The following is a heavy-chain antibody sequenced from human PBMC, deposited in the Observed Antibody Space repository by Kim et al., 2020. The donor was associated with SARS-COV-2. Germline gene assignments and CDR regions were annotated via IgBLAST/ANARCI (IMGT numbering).Heavy chain of an antibody. J-gene: IGHJ5*02. V-gene: IGHV3-66*01. CDR3: ARVYYINWFDP. Sequence: GGSLRLSCAASGLIVSGNYMSWVRQAPGKGLEWVSVIYSDGSTSYIDSVKGRFTISRDNSKNTLYLQMNSLRVEDTAVYYCARVYYINWFDPWGQETLVT. CDR1: GLIVSGNY. D-gene: IGHD1-26*01. CDR2: IYSDGST.